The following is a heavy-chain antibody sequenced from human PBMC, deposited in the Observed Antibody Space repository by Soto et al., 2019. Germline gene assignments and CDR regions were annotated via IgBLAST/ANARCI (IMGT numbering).Heavy chain of an antibody. CDR2: ISYDGSNK. D-gene: IGHD6-25*01. V-gene: IGHV3-30*18. CDR1: GFTFSSYG. J-gene: IGHJ6*02. Sequence: PGGSLRLSCAASGFTFSSYGMHWVRQAPGKGLEWVAVISYDGSNKYYADSVKGRFTISRDNSKNTLYLQMNSLRAEDTAVYYCAKKRYYYYYGMDVWGQGTTVTVSS. CDR3: AKKRYYYYYGMDV.